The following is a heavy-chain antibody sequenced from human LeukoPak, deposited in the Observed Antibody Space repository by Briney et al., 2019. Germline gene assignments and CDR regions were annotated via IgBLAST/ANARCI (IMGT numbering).Heavy chain of an antibody. CDR3: ARDMPSVDTAMADDY. CDR2: IYYSGST. Sequence: SETLSLTCTVSGCSISSSSYYWGWIRQPPGKGLEWIGSIYYSGSTYYNPSLKSRVTISVDTSKNQFSLKLSSVTAADTAVYYCARDMPSVDTAMADDYWGQGTLVTVSS. D-gene: IGHD5-18*01. J-gene: IGHJ4*02. V-gene: IGHV4-39*07. CDR1: GCSISSSSYY.